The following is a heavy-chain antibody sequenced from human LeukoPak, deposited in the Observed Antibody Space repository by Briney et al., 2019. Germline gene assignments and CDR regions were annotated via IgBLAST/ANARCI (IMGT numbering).Heavy chain of an antibody. J-gene: IGHJ4*02. CDR1: GGSFSGYS. CDR3: ARTHSGWSYLPYIDY. Sequence: SETLSLTCAVYGGSFSGYSWSWIRQPPGKGLEWIGEINHSGSTNYNPSLKSRVTISVDTSKNQFSLKLSSVTAADTAVYYCARTHSGWSYLPYIDYWGQGTLVTVSS. V-gene: IGHV4-34*01. CDR2: INHSGST. D-gene: IGHD6-19*01.